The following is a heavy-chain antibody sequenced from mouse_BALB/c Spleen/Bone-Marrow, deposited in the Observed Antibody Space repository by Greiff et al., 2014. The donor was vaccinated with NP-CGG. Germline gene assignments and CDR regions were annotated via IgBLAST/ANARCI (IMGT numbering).Heavy chain of an antibody. CDR3: ARKAYYTNLWYFDV. J-gene: IGHJ1*01. Sequence: VHVKQSGPELEKPGASVKISCKASGYSFSGYNLNWVKQNSGQSLEWIGNIDPYYGDTTYNQKFKGKATLTVDRSSSTAYMQLKSLTSEDSAVYYCARKAYYTNLWYFDVWGAGTTVTVSS. CDR2: IDPYYGDT. V-gene: IGHV1-39*01. D-gene: IGHD2-5*01. CDR1: GYSFSGYN.